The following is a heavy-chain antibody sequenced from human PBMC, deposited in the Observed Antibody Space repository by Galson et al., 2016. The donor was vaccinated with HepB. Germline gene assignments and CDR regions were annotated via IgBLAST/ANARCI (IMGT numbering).Heavy chain of an antibody. Sequence: SLRLSCAASEFTFGDYAMSWFRQAPGKGLEWVTFIRSKAYGGTTEYAASVKGRFTISKDDSKSIAYLQMNSLKTEDTAIYYCTREGADPGVPAAKGKGYDAFDIWGQGTMVTVSS. V-gene: IGHV3-49*03. CDR2: IRSKAYGGTT. CDR3: TREGADPGVPAAKGKGYDAFDI. J-gene: IGHJ3*02. CDR1: EFTFGDYA. D-gene: IGHD2-2*01.